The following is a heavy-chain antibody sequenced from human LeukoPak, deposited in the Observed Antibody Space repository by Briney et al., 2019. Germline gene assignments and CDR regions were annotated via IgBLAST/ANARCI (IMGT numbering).Heavy chain of an antibody. D-gene: IGHD5-18*01. Sequence: GESLKISCKGSGYSFTSYWIGWVRQMPGKGLEWMGIIYPGDSDTRYSPSFQGQVAISADKSICTAYLQWSSLKASISTMFYCARLNRGQLWLKPPFDYWGQGTLVTVSS. J-gene: IGHJ4*02. CDR2: IYPGDSDT. V-gene: IGHV5-51*01. CDR1: GYSFTSYW. CDR3: ARLNRGQLWLKPPFDY.